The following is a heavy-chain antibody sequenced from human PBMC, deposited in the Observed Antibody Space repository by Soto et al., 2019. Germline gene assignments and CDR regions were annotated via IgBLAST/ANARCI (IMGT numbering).Heavy chain of an antibody. CDR1: GFTFSSYG. Sequence: GGSLRLSCAASGFTFSSYGMHWVRQAPGKGLEWVAVIWYDGSNKYYADSVKGRFTISRDNSKNTLYLQMNSLRAEDMAVYYCARENRYSSGWYPLDYWGQGTLVTVSS. D-gene: IGHD6-19*01. V-gene: IGHV3-33*01. CDR2: IWYDGSNK. CDR3: ARENRYSSGWYPLDY. J-gene: IGHJ4*02.